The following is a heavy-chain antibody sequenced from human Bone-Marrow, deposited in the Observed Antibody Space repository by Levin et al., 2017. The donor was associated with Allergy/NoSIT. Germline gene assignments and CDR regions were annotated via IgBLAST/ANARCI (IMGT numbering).Heavy chain of an antibody. D-gene: IGHD3-16*01. CDR3: ARDFGGATDY. V-gene: IGHV3-74*01. Sequence: SCVGSGFTFSFNWMHWVRQVPGKGLVWVSRINEGGTTTNYADSVKGRFTISRDNSKNTVFLQMNSLRVEDTAVYYCARDFGGATDYWGQGTLVTVSS. CDR1: GFTFSFNW. CDR2: INEGGTTT. J-gene: IGHJ4*02.